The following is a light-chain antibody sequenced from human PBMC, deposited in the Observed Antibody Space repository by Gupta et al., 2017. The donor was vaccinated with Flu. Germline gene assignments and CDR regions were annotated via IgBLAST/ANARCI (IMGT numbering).Light chain of an antibody. CDR2: ATS. Sequence: DIQMTQSPSSLSASIGDRVTITCRASQSISSYLNWYQQKPGKAPKLLIYATSSLQSGVPSRFSGSGSGTEFTLTISSLQSEDFATYYCQQNYSTPITFGQGTRLEIK. J-gene: IGKJ5*01. CDR1: QSISSY. CDR3: QQNYSTPIT. V-gene: IGKV1-39*01.